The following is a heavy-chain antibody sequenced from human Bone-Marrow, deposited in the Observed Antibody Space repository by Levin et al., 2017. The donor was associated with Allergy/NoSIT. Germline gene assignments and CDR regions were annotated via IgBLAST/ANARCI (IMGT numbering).Heavy chain of an antibody. CDR1: GFTFSSCA. V-gene: IGHV3-23*01. J-gene: IGHJ6*02. CDR2: ISGSGGST. CDR3: AKGHSHLWFPTGYGMDV. D-gene: IGHD3-10*01. Sequence: QTGGSLRLSCAASGFTFSSCAMSWVRQAPGKGLEWVSAISGSGGSTYYADSVKGRFTISRDNSNNTLYLQMSSLRAEDTAVYYCAKGHSHLWFPTGYGMDVWGQGTTVTVSS.